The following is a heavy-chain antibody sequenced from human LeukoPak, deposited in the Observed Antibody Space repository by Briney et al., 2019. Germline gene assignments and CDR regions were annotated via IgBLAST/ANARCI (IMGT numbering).Heavy chain of an antibody. J-gene: IGHJ6*02. CDR2: INHSGST. D-gene: IGHD3-10*01. CDR3: ARNYYGSGSTYYGMDV. Sequence: SETLSLTCAVYGGSFSGYYWSWIRQPPGKGLEWIGEINHSGSTNYNPSLKSRVTIPVDTSKNQFSLKLSSMTAADTAVYYCARNYYGSGSTYYGMDVWGQGTTVTVSS. V-gene: IGHV4-34*01. CDR1: GGSFSGYY.